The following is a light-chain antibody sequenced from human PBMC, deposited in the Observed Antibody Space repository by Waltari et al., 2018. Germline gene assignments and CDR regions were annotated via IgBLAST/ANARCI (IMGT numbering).Light chain of an antibody. CDR3: CSYAGSSTWV. CDR2: DVS. CDR1: SSDVGGYNY. V-gene: IGLV2-23*02. Sequence: QSALTQPASVSGSPGQSITISCTGTSSDVGGYNYVSWYQQHPGKAPKRMIYDVSKRPSGVSNRFSGSKSGNTASLTIAGLQAEDEADYYGCSYAGSSTWVFGGGTKLTVL. J-gene: IGLJ3*02.